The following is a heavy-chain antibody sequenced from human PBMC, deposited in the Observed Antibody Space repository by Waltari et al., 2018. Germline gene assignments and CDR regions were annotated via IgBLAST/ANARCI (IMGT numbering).Heavy chain of an antibody. D-gene: IGHD6-19*01. Sequence: QVQLQESGPGLVKPSETLSLTCTVSGGSISSSYWSWIRQPPGKGLEWIGYIYYSGSTNYNPSLKSRVTISVDTSKNQFSLKLSSVTAADTAVYYCAREGYSSREPFDPWGQGTLVTVSS. V-gene: IGHV4-59*01. J-gene: IGHJ5*02. CDR2: IYYSGST. CDR1: GGSISSSY. CDR3: AREGYSSREPFDP.